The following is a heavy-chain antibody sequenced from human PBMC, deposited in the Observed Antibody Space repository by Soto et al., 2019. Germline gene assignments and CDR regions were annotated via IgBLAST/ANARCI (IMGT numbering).Heavy chain of an antibody. J-gene: IGHJ3*02. CDR2: VSNTATT. V-gene: IGHV4-59*01. Sequence: PSETLSLTCTVSGASIINYYWAWIRQSPGGGLESIGYVSNTATTTYNPSLKNRVTISVDASKSQFYLKLRSVTAADTAVYFCAASYYAILTGHFAFDIWGHGTMVTVSS. CDR3: AASYYAILTGHFAFDI. D-gene: IGHD3-9*01. CDR1: GASIINYY.